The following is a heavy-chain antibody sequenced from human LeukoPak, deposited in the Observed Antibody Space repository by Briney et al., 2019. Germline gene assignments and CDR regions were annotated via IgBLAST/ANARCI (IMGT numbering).Heavy chain of an antibody. J-gene: IGHJ3*02. Sequence: GGSLRLSCAASGFTFSSYAMHWVRQAPGKGLEYVSAIGSNGGSTYYADSVKGRFTISRDNSKNTLYLQMGSLRVEDMAVYYCARGAGRITMIVVVSAFDIWGQGTMVTVS. CDR3: ARGAGRITMIVVVSAFDI. D-gene: IGHD3-22*01. CDR2: IGSNGGST. CDR1: GFTFSSYA. V-gene: IGHV3-64*02.